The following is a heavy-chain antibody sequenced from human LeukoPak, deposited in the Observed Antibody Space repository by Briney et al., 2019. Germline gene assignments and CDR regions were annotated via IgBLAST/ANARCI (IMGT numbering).Heavy chain of an antibody. J-gene: IGHJ4*02. V-gene: IGHV3-53*01. CDR1: GFTLRSNY. D-gene: IGHD5-24*01. Sequence: PGGSLRPSCAAPGFTLRSNYMSWVRQAPGKGLEWVSVIYRGGNTYYADSVKGRFTVSRDNSKNTLYLQMNSLRAEDTAVYYCTTDLSDGYNLFDYWGQGTLVTVSS. CDR3: TTDLSDGYNLFDY. CDR2: IYRGGNT.